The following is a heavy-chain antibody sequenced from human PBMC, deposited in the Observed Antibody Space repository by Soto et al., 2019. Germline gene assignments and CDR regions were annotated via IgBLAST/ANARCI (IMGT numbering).Heavy chain of an antibody. Sequence: QVQLVQSGAEVKKPGASVKVSCKASGYTFTDYYMYWVRQAPGQGLEWMGGINPNSGGTEYAQKFQGRVTLTRDTSINKAYMELSRLTSDDTAMYYCARDPIGGGAPYYFDSWGQGTLVTVSS. D-gene: IGHD3-16*01. J-gene: IGHJ4*02. CDR1: GYTFTDYY. V-gene: IGHV1-2*02. CDR3: ARDPIGGGAPYYFDS. CDR2: INPNSGGT.